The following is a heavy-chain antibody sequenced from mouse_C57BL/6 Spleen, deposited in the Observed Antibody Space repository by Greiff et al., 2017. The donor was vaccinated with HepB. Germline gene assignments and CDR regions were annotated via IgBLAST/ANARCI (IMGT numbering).Heavy chain of an antibody. J-gene: IGHJ2*01. V-gene: IGHV1-26*01. CDR3: AREDYGNDY. Sequence: VQLQQSGPELVKPGASVKISCKASGYTFTDYYMNWVKQSHGKSLEWIGDINPNNGGTSYNQKFKGKATLTVDKSSSTAYMELRSLTSEDSAVYYCAREDYGNDYWGQGTTLTVSS. CDR1: GYTFTDYY. CDR2: INPNNGGT. D-gene: IGHD1-1*01.